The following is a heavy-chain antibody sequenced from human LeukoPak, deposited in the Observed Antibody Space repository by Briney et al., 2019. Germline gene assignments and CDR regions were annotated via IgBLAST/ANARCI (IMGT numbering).Heavy chain of an antibody. J-gene: IGHJ6*03. Sequence: PSETLSLTCTVSGGSISSSRYYWGWIRQPPGRGLEWIGSIYYSGSTYYNPSLKSRVTISLDTSKDQFSLNLRSVTAADTAVYYCARKTMVRGVSRVYYYYYMDVWGKGTTVTISS. D-gene: IGHD3-10*01. CDR2: IYYSGST. CDR1: GGSISSSRYY. V-gene: IGHV4-39*07. CDR3: ARKTMVRGVSRVYYYYYMDV.